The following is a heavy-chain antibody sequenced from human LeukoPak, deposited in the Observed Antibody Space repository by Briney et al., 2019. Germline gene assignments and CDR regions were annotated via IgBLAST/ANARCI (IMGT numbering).Heavy chain of an antibody. J-gene: IGHJ5*02. CDR3: ARDPSAVRANTYA. V-gene: IGHV4-39*02. CDR2: IYYGGST. CDR1: GDSMSSSHYY. Sequence: SSETLSLTCTVSGDSMSSSHYYWVWIRQSPGKGLEWIGSIYYGGSTYYNPSLKSRVTISVDTSKNQFSLKLSSVTAADTAVYYCARDPSAVRANTYAWGQGTLVTVSS. D-gene: IGHD2-2*01.